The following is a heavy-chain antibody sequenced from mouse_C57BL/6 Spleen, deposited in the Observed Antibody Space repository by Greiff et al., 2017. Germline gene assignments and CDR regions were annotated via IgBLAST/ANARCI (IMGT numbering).Heavy chain of an antibody. D-gene: IGHD2-2*01. CDR3: AKYGYDGRAYYAMDY. Sequence: QVQLKESGPGLVAPSQSLSITCTVSGFSLTSYGVSWVRQPPGKGLEWLGVIWGDGGTNYHSALISRLSISKDNSKSQVFVKLNRLQTEDTATYYCAKYGYDGRAYYAMDYWGQGTSVTVSA. CDR2: IWGDGGT. J-gene: IGHJ4*01. CDR1: GFSLTSYG. V-gene: IGHV2-3*01.